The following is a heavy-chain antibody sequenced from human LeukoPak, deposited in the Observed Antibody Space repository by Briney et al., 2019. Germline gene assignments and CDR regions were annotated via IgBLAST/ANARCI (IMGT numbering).Heavy chain of an antibody. CDR3: AGDLISGSGSLGY. J-gene: IGHJ4*02. V-gene: IGHV3-74*01. CDR2: INTNGSPT. D-gene: IGHD3-10*01. Sequence: GGSLRLSCAASGFTFSSYWMHWVRQAPGKGLVWVARINTNGSPTQYADSVRGRFTISRDNAKTTLYLQMNSLRDEDTAVYYCAGDLISGSGSLGYWGQGTLVTVSS. CDR1: GFTFSSYW.